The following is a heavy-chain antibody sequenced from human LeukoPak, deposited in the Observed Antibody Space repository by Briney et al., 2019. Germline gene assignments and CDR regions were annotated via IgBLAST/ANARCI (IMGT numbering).Heavy chain of an antibody. Sequence: SETLSLTCTVSGDSISNYYWSWIRQPPGKGLEWIGPTYSSRSTNNNPSLKCRVTISVDTSKDQFSLKMSSVTAADTAVYYCARQSGMDFDIWGQGTMVTVSS. J-gene: IGHJ3*02. CDR3: ARQSGMDFDI. CDR1: GDSISNYY. D-gene: IGHD3-3*01. CDR2: TYSSRST. V-gene: IGHV4-59*01.